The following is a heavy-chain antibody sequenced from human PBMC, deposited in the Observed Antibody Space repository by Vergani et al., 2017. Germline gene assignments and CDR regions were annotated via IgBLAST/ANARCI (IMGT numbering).Heavy chain of an antibody. CDR1: GFTFSSYS. J-gene: IGHJ6*02. V-gene: IGHV3-21*01. CDR3: ARGAYDILTGYYHYYYYYGMDV. D-gene: IGHD3-9*01. CDR2: ISSSSSYI. Sequence: EVQLVESGGGLVKPGGSLRLSCAASGFTFSSYSMNWVRQAPGKGLEWVSSISSSSSYIYYADSVKGRFTISRDNAKNSLYLQMNGLRAEDTAVYYCARGAYDILTGYYHYYYYYGMDVWGQGTTVTVSS.